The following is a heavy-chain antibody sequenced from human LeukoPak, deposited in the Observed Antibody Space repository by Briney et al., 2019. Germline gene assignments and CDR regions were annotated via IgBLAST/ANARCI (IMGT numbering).Heavy chain of an antibody. D-gene: IGHD4-17*01. J-gene: IGHJ6*02. V-gene: IGHV3-23*01. CDR3: AKDLYGYYAMDV. Sequence: PGGSLRLSCVASGFTFTSHAMSWVRQAPGKGLEWVSSVSGSGGVMYYADSVRGRFAISRDNVKNTLYLQMSNLRVEDTAIYHCAKDLYGYYAMDVWGRGTTVTVSS. CDR2: VSGSGGVM. CDR1: GFTFTSHA.